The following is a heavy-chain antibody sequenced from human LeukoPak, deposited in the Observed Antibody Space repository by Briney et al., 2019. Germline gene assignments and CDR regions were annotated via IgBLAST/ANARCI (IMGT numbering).Heavy chain of an antibody. Sequence: ASVKVSCKASGYTFTGYYMHWVRQAPGQGLEWMGWINPNSGDTNYAQRFQGRVTMTTDTSTSTAYMELRSLRSDDTAVYYCAREAGGATEFYFDYWGQGTLVTVSS. V-gene: IGHV1-2*02. CDR3: AREAGGATEFYFDY. J-gene: IGHJ4*02. CDR2: INPNSGDT. CDR1: GYTFTGYY. D-gene: IGHD1-26*01.